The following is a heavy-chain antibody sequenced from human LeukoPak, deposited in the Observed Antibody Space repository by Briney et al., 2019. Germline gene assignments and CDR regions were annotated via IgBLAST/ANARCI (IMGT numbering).Heavy chain of an antibody. D-gene: IGHD3-3*01. CDR1: GFTFSSYW. CDR2: IKQDGSEK. CDR3: ARAEGDFWSGYYYYYMDV. Sequence: GGSLRLSCAASGFTFSSYWMSWVRQAPGKGLEWVANIKQDGSEKYYVDSVKGRFTISRDNSKCSLYLQMNSLRAEDTAVYYCARAEGDFWSGYYYYYMDVWGKGTTVTVSS. J-gene: IGHJ6*03. V-gene: IGHV3-7*01.